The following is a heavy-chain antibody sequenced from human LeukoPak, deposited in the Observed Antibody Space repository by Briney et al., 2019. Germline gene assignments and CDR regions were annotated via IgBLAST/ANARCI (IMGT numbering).Heavy chain of an antibody. V-gene: IGHV4-30-4*08. CDR2: IFHRGAT. Sequence: SWVRRAPGKGLEWVGYIFHRGATFYNPSLKSRLTISVDTSKKQFSLNLSSVTAADTALYYCARTFSIFGVAHGGFDLWGQGTMVTVSS. D-gene: IGHD3-3*01. CDR3: ARTFSIFGVAHGGFDL. J-gene: IGHJ3*01.